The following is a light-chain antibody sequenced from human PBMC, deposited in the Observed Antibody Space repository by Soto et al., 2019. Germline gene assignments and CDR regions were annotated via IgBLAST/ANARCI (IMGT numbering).Light chain of an antibody. CDR3: GTWDDSLNGPV. CDR2: DNN. J-gene: IGLJ2*01. V-gene: IGLV1-51*01. Sequence: QSVLTQPPSVSAAPGQNVTISCSGSSSNIGNNYVSWYQHLPGTAPKILIYDNNKRPSGIPDRFSGFKSGTSATLGITGLQTGDEADYYCGTWDDSLNGPVFGGGTKLTVL. CDR1: SSNIGNNY.